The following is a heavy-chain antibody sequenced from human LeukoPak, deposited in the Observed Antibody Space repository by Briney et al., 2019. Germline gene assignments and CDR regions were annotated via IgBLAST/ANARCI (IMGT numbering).Heavy chain of an antibody. Sequence: SVTVSCTASGGTFSSYAISWVRQAPGQGLEWMGGIIPIFGTANYAQKFQGRVTITADESTSTAYMELSSLRSEDTAVYYCARASITMVRGVTPFDYWGQGTLVTVSS. CDR2: IIPIFGTA. CDR3: ARASITMVRGVTPFDY. D-gene: IGHD3-10*01. V-gene: IGHV1-69*13. J-gene: IGHJ4*02. CDR1: GGTFSSYA.